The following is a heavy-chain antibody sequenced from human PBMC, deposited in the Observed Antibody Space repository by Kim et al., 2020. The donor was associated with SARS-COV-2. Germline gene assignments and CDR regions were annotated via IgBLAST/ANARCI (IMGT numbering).Heavy chain of an antibody. V-gene: IGHV3-23*01. D-gene: IGHD2-2*01. CDR3: AKGTDCSTTRCYFYGMDV. CDR1: GFIFSSYA. J-gene: IGHJ6*02. Sequence: GGSLRLSCVASGFIFSSYAMTWVRQAPGKGLEWVSGISGSGITTYSADSVKGRFTISRDNSKNTLYLQLSSLRADDTAVYYCAKGTDCSTTRCYFYGMDVWGQGTTVTVSS. CDR2: ISGSGITT.